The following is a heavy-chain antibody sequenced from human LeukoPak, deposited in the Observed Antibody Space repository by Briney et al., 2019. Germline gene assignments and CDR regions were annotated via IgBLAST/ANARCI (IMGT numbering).Heavy chain of an antibody. CDR2: IKQEGSEK. CDR3: VRDRTLGVRDGFILA. J-gene: IGHJ5*02. CDR1: GFIFSSYW. Sequence: GGSLRLSCAASGFIFSSYWMNWVRQAPGTRLGGVANIKQEGSEKYYVDSVKGRFTISRDNAKNSLYLQMDSLRAEDTAVYYCVRDRTLGVRDGFILAWGQGTLVTVSS. D-gene: IGHD5-24*01. V-gene: IGHV3-7*01.